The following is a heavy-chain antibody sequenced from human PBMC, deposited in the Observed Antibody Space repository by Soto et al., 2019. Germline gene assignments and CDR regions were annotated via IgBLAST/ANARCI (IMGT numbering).Heavy chain of an antibody. CDR2: IVVGSGNT. J-gene: IGHJ6*02. CDR1: GFTFTISA. V-gene: IGHV1-58*01. CDR3: AAFSIRFLEWLAPPPDYYYGMDV. Sequence: GASVKVSCKASGFTFTISAVQWVRRARGQRLEWIGWIVVGSGNTNYAQKFQERVTITRDMSTSTAYMELSSLRSEDTAVYYCAAFSIRFLEWLAPPPDYYYGMDVWGQGTTVTVSS. D-gene: IGHD3-3*01.